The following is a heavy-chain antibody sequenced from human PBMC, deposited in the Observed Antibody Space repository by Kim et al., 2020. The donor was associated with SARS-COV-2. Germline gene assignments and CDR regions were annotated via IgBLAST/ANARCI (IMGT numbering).Heavy chain of an antibody. J-gene: IGHJ4*02. Sequence: GGSLRLSYAASGFTFDDYAMHWVRQAPGKGLEWVSGISWNSGSIGYADSVKGRFTISRDNAKNSLYLQMNSLRAEDTALYYCAKDMSFVGAVAGFDYWGQGTLVTVSS. CDR3: AKDMSFVGAVAGFDY. V-gene: IGHV3-9*01. CDR1: GFTFDDYA. D-gene: IGHD6-19*01. CDR2: ISWNSGSI.